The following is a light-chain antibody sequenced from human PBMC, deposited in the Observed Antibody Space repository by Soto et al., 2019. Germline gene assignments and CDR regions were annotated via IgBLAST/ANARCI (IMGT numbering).Light chain of an antibody. V-gene: IGLV2-8*01. J-gene: IGLJ1*01. CDR2: EVT. CDR1: SSDVGGYDY. Sequence: QSVLTQPPSASGSPGQSVTISCTGTSSDVGGYDYVSWYQQHPGKAPKLIIFEVTKRSSGVPDRFSGSKSANTASLTVSGLLAEDEAHYFCASYAGSRSPYVFGTGTKLTVL. CDR3: ASYAGSRSPYV.